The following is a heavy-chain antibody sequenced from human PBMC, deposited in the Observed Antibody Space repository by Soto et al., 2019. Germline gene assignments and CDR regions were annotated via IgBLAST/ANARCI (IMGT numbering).Heavy chain of an antibody. CDR2: ISAYNGNT. CDR3: ARTPYGDYPIRYYYYMDV. CDR1: GYTFTSYG. J-gene: IGHJ6*03. V-gene: IGHV1-18*01. Sequence: ASVKVSCKASGYTFTSYGISWVRQAPGQGLEWMGWISAYNGNTNYAQKLQGRVTMTTDTSTSTAYMELRSLRSDDTAVYYCARTPYGDYPIRYYYYMDVWGKGTTVTVSS. D-gene: IGHD4-17*01.